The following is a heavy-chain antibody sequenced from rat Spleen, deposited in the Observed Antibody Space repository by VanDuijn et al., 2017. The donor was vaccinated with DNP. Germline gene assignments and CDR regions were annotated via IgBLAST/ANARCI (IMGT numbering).Heavy chain of an antibody. V-gene: IGHV2-27*01. J-gene: IGHJ3*01. CDR1: GFSLTNYH. Sequence: QVQLKESGPGLVQPSQTLSLTCTVSGFSLTNYHLHWVRQPPGKGLEWMGRIQNGGSTDYNSALKSRLSISRDISKSQVFLRMNSVQTEDVAMYFCASSHIPYSSGPFAYWGHGTLVTVSS. CDR3: ASSHIPYSSGPFAY. CDR2: IQNGGST. D-gene: IGHD1-11*01.